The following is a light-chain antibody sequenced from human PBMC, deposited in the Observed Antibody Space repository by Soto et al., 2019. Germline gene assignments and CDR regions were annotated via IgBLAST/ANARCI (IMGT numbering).Light chain of an antibody. CDR3: QHWHGFSWT. CDR2: KAS. CDR1: QSINDW. J-gene: IGKJ1*01. Sequence: DIQMTQSPSTLSASVGDRVTITCRASQSINDWVAWYQQKPGRAPKFLIYKASNLESGVPSRFSGSGSGTECTLTISSLQPDDFATYYCQHWHGFSWTFGQGTKVEIK. V-gene: IGKV1-5*03.